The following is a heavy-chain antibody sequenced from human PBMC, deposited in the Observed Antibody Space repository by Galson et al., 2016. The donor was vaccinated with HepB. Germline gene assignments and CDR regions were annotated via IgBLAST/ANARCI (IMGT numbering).Heavy chain of an antibody. V-gene: IGHV6-1*01. CDR3: ARDGPSSSWHLDY. CDR1: GDSVSSNTAA. CDR2: TYYRSRWYY. D-gene: IGHD6-13*01. J-gene: IGHJ4*02. Sequence: SETLSLTCTISGDSVSSNTAAWDWIRQSPSRGLEWLGRTYYRSRWYYGYAVSVKSRITINADTSKNQFSLQLNSVTPEDSAVYYCARDGPSSSWHLDYWGQGTLVTVSS.